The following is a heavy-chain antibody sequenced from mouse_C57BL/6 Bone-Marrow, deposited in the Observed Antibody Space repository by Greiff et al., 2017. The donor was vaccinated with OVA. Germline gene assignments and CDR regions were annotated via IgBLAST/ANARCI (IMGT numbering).Heavy chain of an antibody. CDR3: AREYWDWFAY. D-gene: IGHD4-1*01. Sequence: VQLQQPGAELVKPGASVKLSCKASGYTFTSYWMQWVNQRPGQGLEWIGEIDPSASYTKYNQKFKGKATLTVDTSASTAYMQLSSLTSEDSAVYYCAREYWDWFAYWGQGTLVTVSA. J-gene: IGHJ3*01. CDR1: GYTFTSYW. CDR2: IDPSASYT. V-gene: IGHV1-50*01.